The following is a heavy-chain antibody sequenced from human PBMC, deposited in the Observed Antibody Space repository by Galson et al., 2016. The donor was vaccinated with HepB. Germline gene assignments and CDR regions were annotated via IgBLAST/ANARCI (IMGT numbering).Heavy chain of an antibody. D-gene: IGHD6-19*01. CDR3: AKIPGSGWSYYYYGMDV. CDR1: GFSFSSYG. V-gene: IGHV3-30*18. J-gene: IGHJ6*02. Sequence: SLRLSCAASGFSFSSYGMHWVRQAPGKGLEWVAVISNEGSNKYYADSVKGRFTISRDNSKNTLYLQMNSLRAEDTAVYYCAKIPGSGWSYYYYGMDVWGQGTRSPSP. CDR2: ISNEGSNK.